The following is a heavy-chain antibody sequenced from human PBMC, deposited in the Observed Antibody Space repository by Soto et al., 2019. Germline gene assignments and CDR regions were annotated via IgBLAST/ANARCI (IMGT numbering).Heavy chain of an antibody. D-gene: IGHD3-3*01. CDR1: GFTFSSYA. V-gene: IGHV3-23*01. CDR3: VGPVRITIFGVDPY. CDR2: ISGSGGST. J-gene: IGHJ4*02. Sequence: GGSLRLSCAASGFTFSSYAMSWVRQAPGKGLEWVSAISGSGGSTYYADSVKGRFTISRDNSKNTLYLQMNSLRAEDTAVYYCVGPVRITIFGVDPYWGQGTLVTVSS.